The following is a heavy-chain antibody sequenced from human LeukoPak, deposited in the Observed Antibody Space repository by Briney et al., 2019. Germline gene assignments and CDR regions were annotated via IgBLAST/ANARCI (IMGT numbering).Heavy chain of an antibody. Sequence: GGSLRLSCAASGFTLSSYNMNWVRQAPGKGLEWVSSISSSGTYIYYADSVKGRFTISRDNAKNSLFLQVNSLRAEDTAVYYCARDGWVDYWGQGTLVTVSS. D-gene: IGHD6-19*01. CDR1: GFTLSSYN. V-gene: IGHV3-21*01. J-gene: IGHJ4*02. CDR3: ARDGWVDY. CDR2: ISSSGTYI.